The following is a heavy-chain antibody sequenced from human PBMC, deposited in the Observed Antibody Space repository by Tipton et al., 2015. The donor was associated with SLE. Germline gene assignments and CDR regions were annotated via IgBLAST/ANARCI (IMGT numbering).Heavy chain of an antibody. CDR1: GGSISSSGYY. V-gene: IGHV4-39*07. Sequence: TLSLTCTVSGGSISSSGYYWGWIRQPPGKGLEWIGNIYYSGSTYCNPSLKSRVTIPVDTSKNQFSLKLSSVTAADTAVYYCARVTGHSSGWYGWVDYWGQGTLVTVSS. J-gene: IGHJ4*02. CDR2: IYYSGST. CDR3: ARVTGHSSGWYGWVDY. D-gene: IGHD6-19*01.